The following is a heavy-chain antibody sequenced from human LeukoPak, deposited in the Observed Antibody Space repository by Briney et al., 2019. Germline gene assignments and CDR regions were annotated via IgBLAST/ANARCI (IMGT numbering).Heavy chain of an antibody. D-gene: IGHD3-22*01. J-gene: IGHJ4*02. CDR3: ARGSSSYYYDSSGYDTDLDY. Sequence: ASVKVSCKASGYTFTGYYMHWVRQAPGQGLEWMGWINPNSGGTNYAQKFQGRVTMTRDTSISTAYMELSRLRSDDTAMYYCARGSSSYYYDSSGYDTDLDYWGQGTLVTVSS. CDR1: GYTFTGYY. V-gene: IGHV1-2*02. CDR2: INPNSGGT.